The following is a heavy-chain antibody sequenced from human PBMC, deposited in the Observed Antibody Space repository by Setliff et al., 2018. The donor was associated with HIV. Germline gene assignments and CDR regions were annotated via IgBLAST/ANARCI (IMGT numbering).Heavy chain of an antibody. Sequence: GGSLRPYCAAFGFAFRTFAMHWVRRTPGKGLVWLSRVGPDGTDTNSADLVKGRFTTSRDNANHTLYLQISCLQVEDTAVYFCAANIMGLTPEDYWGQGTLVTVSS. CDR1: GFAFRTFA. CDR3: AANIMGLTPEDY. J-gene: IGHJ4*02. CDR2: VGPDGTDT. D-gene: IGHD1-26*01. V-gene: IGHV3-74*01.